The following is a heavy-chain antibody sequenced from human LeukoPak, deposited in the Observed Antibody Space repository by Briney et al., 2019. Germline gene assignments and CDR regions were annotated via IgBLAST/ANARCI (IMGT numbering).Heavy chain of an antibody. Sequence: ASVKVSCKASGYTFTSYGISWVRQAPGQGLEWMGWISAYNGNTNYAQKLQGRVTMTTDTSTSTAYMELRSLRSDDTAVYYCARGPITALWFGDPGRFDPWGQGTLVTVSS. CDR3: ARGPITALWFGDPGRFDP. D-gene: IGHD3-10*01. J-gene: IGHJ5*02. CDR2: ISAYNGNT. V-gene: IGHV1-18*01. CDR1: GYTFTSYG.